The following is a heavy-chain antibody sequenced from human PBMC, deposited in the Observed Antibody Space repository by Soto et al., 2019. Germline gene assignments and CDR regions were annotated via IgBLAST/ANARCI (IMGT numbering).Heavy chain of an antibody. CDR2: ISYDGSNK. CDR3: ARDQAVTTFGDWFDP. J-gene: IGHJ5*02. V-gene: IGHV3-30-3*01. CDR1: GFTFSSYA. Sequence: QVQLVESGGGVVQPGRSLRLSCAASGFTFSSYAMHWVRQAPGKGLEWVAVISYDGSNKYYADSVKGRFTISRDNSKNPLYLQMNSLRAEDTAVYYCARDQAVTTFGDWFDPWGQGTLVTVSS. D-gene: IGHD3-16*01.